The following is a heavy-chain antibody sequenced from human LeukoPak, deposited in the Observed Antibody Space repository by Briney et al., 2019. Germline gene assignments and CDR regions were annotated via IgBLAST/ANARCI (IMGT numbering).Heavy chain of an antibody. CDR2: ISESGGST. V-gene: IGHV3-23*01. CDR1: GFTFSNYA. D-gene: IGHD2-15*01. CDR3: ARQLGYCSDGTCYFDY. J-gene: IGHJ4*02. Sequence: GGSLRLPCAASGFTFSNYAMSWVRQAPGRGLEWVSAISESGGSTYSADSVKGRFTIPRDNSKNTLHLQMNSLRAEDTAVYHCARQLGYCSDGTCYFDYWGQGTLVTVSS.